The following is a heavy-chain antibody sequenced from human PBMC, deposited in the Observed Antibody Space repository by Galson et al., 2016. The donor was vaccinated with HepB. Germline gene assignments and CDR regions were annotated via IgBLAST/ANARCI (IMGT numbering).Heavy chain of an antibody. D-gene: IGHD4/OR15-4a*01. J-gene: IGHJ5*02. CDR1: GGSFSGYH. V-gene: IGHV4-34*01. CDR2: FTHTGST. CDR3: ARGPFSTIEPFAHFDP. Sequence: SETLSLTCAVYGGSFSGYHWSWIRQAPGTGLEWIGKFTHTGSTDYNPSLKNRVTISMDTSKNQFSLNLSSVTAADTGVYFCARGPFSTIEPFAHFDPWGQGTLVTVSS.